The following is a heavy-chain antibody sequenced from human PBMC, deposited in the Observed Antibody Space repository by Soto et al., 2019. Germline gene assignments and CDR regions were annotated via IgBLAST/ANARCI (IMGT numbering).Heavy chain of an antibody. CDR3: ARERVVVAASPFRQLNDSFDI. J-gene: IGHJ3*02. CDR2: IYYSGST. CDR1: GGSISSYY. D-gene: IGHD2-15*01. Sequence: PSETLSLTCTVSGGSISSYYWSWIRQPPGKGLEWFGYIYYSGSTNYNPSLKSRVTISVDTSKNQFSLKLSSVTAADTAVYYCARERVVVAASPFRQLNDSFDIWDQGTMVTVS. V-gene: IGHV4-59*01.